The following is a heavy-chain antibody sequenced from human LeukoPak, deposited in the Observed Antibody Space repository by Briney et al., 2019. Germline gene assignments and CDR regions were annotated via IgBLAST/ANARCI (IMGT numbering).Heavy chain of an antibody. J-gene: IGHJ4*02. CDR2: INPSDDST. V-gene: IGHV1-46*01. D-gene: IGHD3-22*01. CDR1: GYTFTSYF. Sequence: ASVKVSCKASGYTFTSYFMHWVRQAPGQGLEWMGIINPSDDSTSYAQKFQGRVTMTRDTSTSTVYMELSSLTSEDTAVYYCARDRGYYDSSGYYPLDYWGQGTLVTVSS. CDR3: ARDRGYYDSSGYYPLDY.